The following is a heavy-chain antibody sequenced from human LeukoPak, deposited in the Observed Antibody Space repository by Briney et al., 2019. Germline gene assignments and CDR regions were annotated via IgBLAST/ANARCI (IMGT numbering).Heavy chain of an antibody. Sequence: PGGSLRLSCVASGFTFSTYAMSWVRQAPGKGLEWVSVISGSAGTTYYPDSVKGRSTISRDNSENTLYLQINSLRAEDTAVFYCAKNYGSGTYYNYFDSWGQGTLVTVSS. V-gene: IGHV3-23*01. J-gene: IGHJ4*02. D-gene: IGHD3-10*01. CDR2: ISGSAGTT. CDR3: AKNYGSGTYYNYFDS. CDR1: GFTFSTYA.